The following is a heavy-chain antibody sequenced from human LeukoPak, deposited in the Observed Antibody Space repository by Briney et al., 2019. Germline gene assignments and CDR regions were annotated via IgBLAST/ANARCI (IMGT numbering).Heavy chain of an antibody. Sequence: ASVKVSCKASGGTFSSYAISWVRQAPGQGLEWMGGIIPIFGTANYAQKFQGRVTITTDESTSTAYMELSSLRSEDTAVYYCARQVGGSSHFDYWGQGTLVTASS. CDR3: ARQVGGSSHFDY. CDR2: IIPIFGTA. CDR1: GGTFSSYA. V-gene: IGHV1-69*05. D-gene: IGHD1-26*01. J-gene: IGHJ4*02.